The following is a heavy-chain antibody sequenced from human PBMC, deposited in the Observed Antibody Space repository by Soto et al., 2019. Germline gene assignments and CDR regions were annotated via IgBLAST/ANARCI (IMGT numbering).Heavy chain of an antibody. CDR2: IYYSGST. CDR3: ARQAEEYSNWFDP. CDR1: GGSISSYY. Sequence: SETLSLTCTVSGGSISSYYWSWIRQPPGKGLEWIGYIYYSGSTNYNPSLKSRVTISVDTSKNQFSLKLSSVTAADTAVYYCARQAEEYSNWFDPWGQGTLVTVSS. V-gene: IGHV4-59*08. D-gene: IGHD1-1*01. J-gene: IGHJ5*02.